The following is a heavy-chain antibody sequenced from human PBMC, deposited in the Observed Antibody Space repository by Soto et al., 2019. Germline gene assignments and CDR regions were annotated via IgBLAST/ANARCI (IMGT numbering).Heavy chain of an antibody. CDR2: IKDDGRQK. Sequence: GGSLRLSCAASGFIFGRYWMSWVRQAPGKGLEWVANIKDDGRQKYYVDSVKGRFTISRDNAKNSLYLQMNSLRVEDTSVYYCARAGYCGPGCYYYFDYWGQGTLVTVSS. CDR3: ARAGYCGPGCYYYFDY. D-gene: IGHD2-21*02. J-gene: IGHJ4*02. CDR1: GFIFGRYW. V-gene: IGHV3-7*01.